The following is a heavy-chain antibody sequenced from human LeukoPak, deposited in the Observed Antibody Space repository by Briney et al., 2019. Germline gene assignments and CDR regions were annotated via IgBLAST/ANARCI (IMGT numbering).Heavy chain of an antibody. D-gene: IGHD3-10*01. CDR2: ISVYNGNT. J-gene: IGHJ4*02. CDR3: AREGLGSRPDY. CDR1: GYRFTSSG. Sequence: ASVKVSCKASGYRFTSSGISWVRQAPEQGLEWMGWISVYNGNTKFAQNLQGRVTMTTDTSTSTAYMELRSLRSDDTAVYYCAREGLGSRPDYWGQGTLVTVSS. V-gene: IGHV1-18*01.